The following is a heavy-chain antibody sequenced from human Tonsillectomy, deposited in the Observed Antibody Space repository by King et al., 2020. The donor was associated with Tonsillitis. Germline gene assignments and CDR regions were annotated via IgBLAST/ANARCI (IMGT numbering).Heavy chain of an antibody. D-gene: IGHD2-21*02. CDR3: AREDCGGDCYQSPHWFDP. V-gene: IGHV4-4*02. CDR1: GASISSSNW. J-gene: IGHJ5*02. CDR2: IYHGWSA. Sequence: VQLQESGPGLVKPSGTLSLTYAVSGASISSSNWWSWVRQHPGKWLEWIGEIYHGWSANYNPSLKSRVTKSVDKSNNQFSLNLSSVTAADTAVYYCAREDCGGDCYQSPHWFDPWGQGTLVTVSS.